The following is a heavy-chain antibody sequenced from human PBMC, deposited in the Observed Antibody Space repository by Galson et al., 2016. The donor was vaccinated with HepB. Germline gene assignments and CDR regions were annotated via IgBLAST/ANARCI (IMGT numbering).Heavy chain of an antibody. Sequence: CAISGDSVSSNSAAWNWIRKERERGLEWLGRTYYRSKWYNDYAVSVKSRITINPDTSKNQFSLQLNSVTPEDTAVYYCAREDYSSGWPLNWYFDLWGRGTLVSVSS. J-gene: IGHJ2*01. CDR3: AREDYSSGWPLNWYFDL. V-gene: IGHV6-1*01. CDR1: GDSVSSNSAA. D-gene: IGHD6-19*01. CDR2: TYYRSKWYN.